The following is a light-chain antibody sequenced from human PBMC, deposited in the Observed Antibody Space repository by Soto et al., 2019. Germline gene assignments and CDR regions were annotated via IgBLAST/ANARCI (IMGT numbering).Light chain of an antibody. J-gene: IGLJ1*01. CDR2: EVS. CDR3: SSYRSTTTFGV. CDR1: SSDIGGYNY. Sequence: QSVLTQPASVSGSPGQSITISCTGTSSDIGGYNYVSWYQQHPGKAPKVVIYEVSNRPLGVSNRFSASKSGNTASLIISGLQADDEAVYFCSSYRSTTTFGVFGTGTKVTVL. V-gene: IGLV2-14*01.